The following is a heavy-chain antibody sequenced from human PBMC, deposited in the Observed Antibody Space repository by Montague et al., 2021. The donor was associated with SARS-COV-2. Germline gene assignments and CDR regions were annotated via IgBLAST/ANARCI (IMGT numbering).Heavy chain of an antibody. CDR2: ISFDGSSN. CDR3: ARGRQWLVLGQVDY. D-gene: IGHD3-22*01. V-gene: IGHV3-30*04. CDR1: GFTFSSHP. J-gene: IGHJ4*02. Sequence: SLRLSCAASGFTFSSHPMHWVRQAPGHGLAWVAVISFDGSSNYYVDSMKGRLTISRDNSKNTLFLQMNSLRVEDTAVYYCARGRQWLVLGQVDYWGQGTLVTVPS.